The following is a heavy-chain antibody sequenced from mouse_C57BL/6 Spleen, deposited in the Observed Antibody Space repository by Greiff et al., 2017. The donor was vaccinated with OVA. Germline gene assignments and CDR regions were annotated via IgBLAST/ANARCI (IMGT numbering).Heavy chain of an antibody. Sequence: EVQGVESGGGLVQPGGSMKLSCVASGFTFSNYWMNWVRQSPEKGLEWVAQIRLKSDNYATHYAESVKGRFTISRDDSKSSVYLQMNNLRAEDTGIYYCTDGTGYFDYWGQGTTLTVSS. CDR3: TDGTGYFDY. D-gene: IGHD4-1*01. CDR2: IRLKSDNYAT. J-gene: IGHJ2*01. CDR1: GFTFSNYW. V-gene: IGHV6-3*01.